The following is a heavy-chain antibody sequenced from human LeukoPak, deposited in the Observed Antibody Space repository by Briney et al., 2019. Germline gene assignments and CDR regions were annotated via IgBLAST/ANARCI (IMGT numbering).Heavy chain of an antibody. V-gene: IGHV3-23*01. D-gene: IGHD5-24*01. J-gene: IGHJ4*02. CDR2: ISGSGDTT. CDR3: ARSRDGYKRFDS. Sequence: GESLRLSCAASGFTFSGYAMTWVRQAPGKGLEWVSVISGSGDTTYYADSVKGLFTISRDNSKNTLYLQMNSLRAEDTAVYFCARSRDGYKRFDSWGQGTLVTVSS. CDR1: GFTFSGYA.